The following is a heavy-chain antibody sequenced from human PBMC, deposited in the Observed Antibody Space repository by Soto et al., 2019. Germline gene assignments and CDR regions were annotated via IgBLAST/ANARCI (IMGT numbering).Heavy chain of an antibody. CDR1: GFTFSSYA. J-gene: IGHJ6*02. Sequence: EVQLVESGGGLVQPGGSLRLSCAASGFTFSSYAMSWVRQAPGKGLEWVSTISGSGGSTYYADSVKGRFTISRDNSKNTLYMQMNSLRAADTAVYYCAKDQDYYGSGSYWAYGMDVWGQGTTVTVSS. CDR2: ISGSGGST. D-gene: IGHD3-10*01. V-gene: IGHV3-23*04. CDR3: AKDQDYYGSGSYWAYGMDV.